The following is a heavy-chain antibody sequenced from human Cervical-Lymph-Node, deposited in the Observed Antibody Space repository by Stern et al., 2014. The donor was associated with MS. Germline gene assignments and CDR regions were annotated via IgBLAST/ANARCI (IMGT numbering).Heavy chain of an antibody. J-gene: IGHJ4*02. D-gene: IGHD2-8*01. CDR2: ISYDGNHK. Sequence: VQLVESGGAVVQPGRSLRLSCAASGFTFSSYGMHWVRQAPGQGLEWVTVISYDGNHKYYAASVKGRFTISRENSKNTLHLQMNSVTPDDTAIYYCARDYEDTSMLFDHWGQGTLVTVSS. CDR3: ARDYEDTSMLFDH. V-gene: IGHV3-30*03. CDR1: GFTFSSYG.